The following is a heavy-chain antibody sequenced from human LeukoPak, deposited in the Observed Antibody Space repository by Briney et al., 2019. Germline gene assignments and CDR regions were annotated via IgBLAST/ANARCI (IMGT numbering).Heavy chain of an antibody. V-gene: IGHV1-69*01. D-gene: IGHD6-19*01. CDR2: IIPIFGTA. CDR3: ARSHCGWYGGTFDY. Sequence: ASVKVSCKASGGTFSSYAISWVRQAPGQGLEWMGGIIPIFGTANYAQKFQGRVTITADESTSTAYVELSSLRSEDTAVYYCARSHCGWYGGTFDYWGQGTLVTVSS. J-gene: IGHJ4*02. CDR1: GGTFSSYA.